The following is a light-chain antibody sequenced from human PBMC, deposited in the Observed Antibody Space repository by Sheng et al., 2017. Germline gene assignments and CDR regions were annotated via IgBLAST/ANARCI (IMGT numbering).Light chain of an antibody. CDR3: QQYGSSPLT. Sequence: EIVLTQSPGTLSLSPGERATLSCRASQSISSSYLAWYQQKPGQAPRLLIYGASSRATGIPDRFRGSGSGTDFTLTITGLETEDFAVYFCQQYGSSPLTFGGGTKVEIK. V-gene: IGKV3-20*01. J-gene: IGKJ4*01. CDR2: GAS. CDR1: QSISSSY.